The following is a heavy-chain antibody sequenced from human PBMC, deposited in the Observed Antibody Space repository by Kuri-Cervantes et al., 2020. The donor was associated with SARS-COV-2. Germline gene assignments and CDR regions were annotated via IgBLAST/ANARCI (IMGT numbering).Heavy chain of an antibody. Sequence: ASVKVSCKASGGTFSSYAISWVRQAPGQGLEWMGIINPSGGSTSYAQKFQGRVTMTRDTSTSTVYMELGSLRPDDTAVYYCARDSEEWELRGDFDYWGQGTLVTVSS. D-gene: IGHD1-26*01. J-gene: IGHJ4*02. V-gene: IGHV1-46*01. CDR1: GGTFSSYA. CDR3: ARDSEEWELRGDFDY. CDR2: INPSGGST.